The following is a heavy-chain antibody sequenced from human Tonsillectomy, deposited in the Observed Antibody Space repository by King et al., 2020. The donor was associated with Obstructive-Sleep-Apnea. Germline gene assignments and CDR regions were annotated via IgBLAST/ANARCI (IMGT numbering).Heavy chain of an antibody. CDR2: IYYSGST. CDR3: ARQHADYYYGMDV. J-gene: IGHJ6*02. Sequence: QLQESGPGLVKPSETLSLTCTVSGGSISSYYWSWIRQPPGKGLEWIGYIYYSGSTNYNPSLKSRVTMSVDTSKNQFSLNLSSVTAADTAVYYCARQHADYYYGMDVWGQGTTVTVSS. D-gene: IGHD6-25*01. V-gene: IGHV4-59*08. CDR1: GGSISSYY.